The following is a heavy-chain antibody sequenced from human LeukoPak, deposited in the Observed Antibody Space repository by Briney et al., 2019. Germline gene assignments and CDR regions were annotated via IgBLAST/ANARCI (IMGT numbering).Heavy chain of an antibody. CDR2: IYSGGST. V-gene: IGHV3-53*01. Sequence: GGSLRFSCAASGFTVSSNYMSWVRQAPGKGLEWVSVIYSGGSTYYADSVKGRFTISRDNSKNTLYLQMNSLRAEDTAVYYCAREVRYCSGGSCYYDNYWGQGTLVTVSS. CDR1: GFTVSSNY. J-gene: IGHJ4*02. CDR3: AREVRYCSGGSCYYDNY. D-gene: IGHD2-15*01.